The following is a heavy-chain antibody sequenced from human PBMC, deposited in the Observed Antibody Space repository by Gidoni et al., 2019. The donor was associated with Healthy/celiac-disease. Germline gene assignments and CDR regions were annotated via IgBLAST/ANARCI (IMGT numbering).Heavy chain of an antibody. CDR1: GFTFSGDE. J-gene: IGHJ4*02. Sequence: EVQLMESGGGLVQPGGSLRLSCAASGFTFSGDEMNWVRQAPGKGLAWVSYISSSGSTIYYADSVKVRFTISRDNAKNSLYLQMNSLRAEDTAVYYCARQGTMVRGVITTLYYFDYWGQGTLVTVSS. CDR3: ARQGTMVRGVITTLYYFDY. CDR2: ISSSGSTI. V-gene: IGHV3-48*03. D-gene: IGHD3-10*01.